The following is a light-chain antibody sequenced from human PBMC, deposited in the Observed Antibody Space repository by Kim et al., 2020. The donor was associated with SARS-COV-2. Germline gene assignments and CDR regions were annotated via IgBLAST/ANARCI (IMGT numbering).Light chain of an antibody. CDR3: QQLNSLPLT. J-gene: IGKJ4*01. CDR1: PAASTY. V-gene: IGKV1-9*01. Sequence: GSVGDIGTIPCRASPAASTYLAWYQHKPPKAPRLLIYAASTLQSGVPSRFSGSGSGTDFTLTISNLQAEDSAIYYCQQLNSLPLTFGGGTKVDIK. CDR2: AAS.